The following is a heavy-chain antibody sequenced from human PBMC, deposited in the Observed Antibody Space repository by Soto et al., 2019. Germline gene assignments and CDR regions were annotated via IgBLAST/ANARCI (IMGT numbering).Heavy chain of an antibody. Sequence: GGSLRLSCAASGFTFSSYWMHWVRQVPEKGLVWVSRINSDGSITNYADAVRRRFTISRDNVKNTLYLQMNSLRAEDTAVYYCVRYSRSVGGSYRPDYWGQGTMVTVYS. V-gene: IGHV3-74*01. J-gene: IGHJ4*02. CDR3: VRYSRSVGGSYRPDY. D-gene: IGHD3-16*02. CDR2: INSDGSIT. CDR1: GFTFSSYW.